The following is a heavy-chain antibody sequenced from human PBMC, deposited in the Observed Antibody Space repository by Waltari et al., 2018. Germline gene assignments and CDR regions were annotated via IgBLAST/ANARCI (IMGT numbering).Heavy chain of an antibody. D-gene: IGHD3-3*01. CDR2: IYSSGST. V-gene: IGHV4-39*07. CDR1: GDSISRSSYY. Sequence: QFQLQESGPGLVRPSETLSLACTVSGDSISRSSYYGVWIRQPPGKGLEWIGTIYSSGSTSYNSSLKSRVTISIDTSKNQFSLMLSSVTAADTAVYYCAKRENFNFWRDAFDLWGQGTMVTVSS. CDR3: AKRENFNFWRDAFDL. J-gene: IGHJ3*01.